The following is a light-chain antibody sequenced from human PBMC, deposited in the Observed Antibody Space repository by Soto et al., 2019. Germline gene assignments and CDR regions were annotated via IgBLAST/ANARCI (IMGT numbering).Light chain of an antibody. J-gene: IGKJ3*01. CDR2: GAS. V-gene: IGKV3-15*01. CDR1: QSLRRN. CDR3: QHYNDCPPAFT. Sequence: EILMTQSPATLSVSPGERATLSCRASQSLRRNLAWYQQKPGQAPRLLIYGASTRASGVPARFSGSGSGTEFTLTISSLQSEDFALYYCQHYNDCPPAFTFGPGTKVDL.